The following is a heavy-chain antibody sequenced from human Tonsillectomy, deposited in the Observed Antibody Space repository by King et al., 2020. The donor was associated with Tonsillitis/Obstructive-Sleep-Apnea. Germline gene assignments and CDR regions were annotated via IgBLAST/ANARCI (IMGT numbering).Heavy chain of an antibody. J-gene: IGHJ3*02. Sequence: VQLVESGGGLVQPGGSLRLSCAASGFTFSSYAMHWVRQAPGKGLEYVSAISSNGGSTYYANSVKGRFTISRDNSKNTLYLQMGSLRAEDMAVYYCARPVSGSYLALHDDAFDIWGQGTMVTVSS. CDR3: ARPVSGSYLALHDDAFDI. V-gene: IGHV3-64*01. D-gene: IGHD1-26*01. CDR2: ISSNGGST. CDR1: GFTFSSYA.